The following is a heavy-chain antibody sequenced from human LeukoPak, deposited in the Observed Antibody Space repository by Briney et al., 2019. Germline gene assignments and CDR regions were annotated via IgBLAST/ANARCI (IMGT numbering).Heavy chain of an antibody. CDR3: AKSPTYYDFWSGHGGPNWFDP. V-gene: IGHV3-23*01. CDR2: ISGSGGST. CDR1: GFTFSSYA. Sequence: GGSLRLSCAASGFTFSSYAMSWVRQAPGKGLEWVSAISGSGGSTYYADSVKGRLTISRDNSKNTLYLQMNSLRAEDTAVYYCAKSPTYYDFWSGHGGPNWFDPWGQGTLVTVSS. J-gene: IGHJ5*02. D-gene: IGHD3-3*01.